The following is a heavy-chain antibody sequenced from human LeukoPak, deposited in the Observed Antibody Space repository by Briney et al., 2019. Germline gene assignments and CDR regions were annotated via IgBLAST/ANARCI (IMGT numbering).Heavy chain of an antibody. V-gene: IGHV1-69*13. J-gene: IGHJ4*02. CDR3: AGAPDLTYYDFWSGYQTYYFDY. CDR2: IIPIFGTA. CDR1: GYTFTSYG. D-gene: IGHD3-3*01. Sequence: ASVKVSCKASGYTFTSYGISWVRQAPGQGLEWMGGIIPIFGTANYAQKFQGRVTITADESTSTAYMELSSLRSEDTAVYYCAGAPDLTYYDFWSGYQTYYFDYWGQGTLVTVSS.